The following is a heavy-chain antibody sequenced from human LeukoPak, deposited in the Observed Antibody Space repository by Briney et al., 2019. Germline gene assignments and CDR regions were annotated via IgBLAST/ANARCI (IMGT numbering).Heavy chain of an antibody. CDR3: AREALPYVWGTGGFDP. Sequence: SETLSLTCTVSGGSISSYYWSWIRQPPGKGLEWIGYIYYSGSTNYNPSLKSRVTISVDTSKNQFSLKLSSVTAADTAVYYCAREALPYVWGTGGFDPWGQGTLVTVSS. D-gene: IGHD3-16*01. J-gene: IGHJ5*02. CDR1: GGSISSYY. V-gene: IGHV4-59*12. CDR2: IYYSGST.